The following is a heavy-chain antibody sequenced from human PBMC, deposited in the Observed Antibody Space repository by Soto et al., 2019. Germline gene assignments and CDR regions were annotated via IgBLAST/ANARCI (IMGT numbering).Heavy chain of an antibody. D-gene: IGHD2-15*01. CDR3: AKNDDIVVVVAATHFDY. J-gene: IGHJ4*02. CDR2: ILYFGST. Sequence: PSETLSLTCTVSGASFTSSNSFWGWIRQPPGKGLEWIGSILYFGSTYYNPSLESRVSISVDTSENQFSLRLTSMTAADTAVYYCAKNDDIVVVVAATHFDYWGQGTLVTVSS. V-gene: IGHV4-39*01. CDR1: GASFTSSNSF.